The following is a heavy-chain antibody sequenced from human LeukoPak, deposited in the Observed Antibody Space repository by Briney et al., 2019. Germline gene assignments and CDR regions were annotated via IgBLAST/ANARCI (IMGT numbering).Heavy chain of an antibody. D-gene: IGHD4-17*01. V-gene: IGHV1-18*01. CDR3: AREAARGDYVLFGRAESCDY. Sequence: ASVKVSCKASGYTFTSYGISWVRQAPGQGLEWMGWISAYNGNTNYAQKLQGRVTMTTDTSTSTAYMELSGLSSEDTAVYYCAREAARGDYVLFGRAESCDYWGQGTLITVSS. CDR2: ISAYNGNT. CDR1: GYTFTSYG. J-gene: IGHJ4*02.